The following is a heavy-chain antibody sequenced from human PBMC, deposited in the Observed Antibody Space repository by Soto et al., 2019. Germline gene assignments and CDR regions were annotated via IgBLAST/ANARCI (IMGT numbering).Heavy chain of an antibody. CDR3: AREEEDILTGRTIYNWFDP. CDR1: GDSVSSNSAA. V-gene: IGHV6-1*01. J-gene: IGHJ5*02. Sequence: SQTLSLTCAISGDSVSSNSAAWNWIRQSPSRGLEWLGRTYYRSKWYNDYAVSVKSRITINPDTSKNQFSLQLNSVTPEDTAVYYCAREEEDILTGRTIYNWFDPWGQGTLVTVSS. CDR2: TYYRSKWYN. D-gene: IGHD3-9*01.